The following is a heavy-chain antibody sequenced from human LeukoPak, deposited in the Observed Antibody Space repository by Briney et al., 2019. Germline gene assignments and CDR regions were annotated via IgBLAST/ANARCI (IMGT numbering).Heavy chain of an antibody. CDR3: ARGRKYGSGITRGVYYYMDV. Sequence: PGGSLRLSCAASGFTFSSYSMNWFRQAPPKGLEWVSSISSSSSYIYYADSVKGRFTISRDNAKNSLYLQMNSLRAEDTAVYYCARGRKYGSGITRGVYYYMDVWGKGTTVTVSS. J-gene: IGHJ6*03. CDR1: GFTFSSYS. CDR2: ISSSSSYI. D-gene: IGHD3-10*01. V-gene: IGHV3-21*01.